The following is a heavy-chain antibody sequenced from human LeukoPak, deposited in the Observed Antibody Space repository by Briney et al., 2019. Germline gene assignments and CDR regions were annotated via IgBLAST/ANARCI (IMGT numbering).Heavy chain of an antibody. Sequence: RSGGSLRLSCAASGFTFSSYWMSWVRQAPGKGLEWVAFISDDGSRQHYADSVKGRFTISRDNSKNTLNLQMNSLRAEDTAVYYCVKDRTGTYTLDYWGQGTLVTVSS. CDR3: VKDRTGTYTLDY. CDR2: ISDDGSRQ. J-gene: IGHJ4*02. D-gene: IGHD3-10*01. V-gene: IGHV3-30*18. CDR1: GFTFSSYW.